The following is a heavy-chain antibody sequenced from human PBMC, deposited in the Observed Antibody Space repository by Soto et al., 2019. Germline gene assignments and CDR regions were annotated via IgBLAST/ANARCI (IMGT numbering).Heavy chain of an antibody. V-gene: IGHV1-46*01. CDR3: ARDAHTIPVAGDYYYGMDV. CDR2: INPSGGST. J-gene: IGHJ6*02. D-gene: IGHD6-19*01. Sequence: GASVKVSCKASGYTFTSYYMHWVRQAPGQGLEWMGIINPSGGSTTYAQKFQGRVTMTRDTSTSTVYMELSSLRSEDTAVFYCARDAHTIPVAGDYYYGMDVWGQGTTVTVSS. CDR1: GYTFTSYY.